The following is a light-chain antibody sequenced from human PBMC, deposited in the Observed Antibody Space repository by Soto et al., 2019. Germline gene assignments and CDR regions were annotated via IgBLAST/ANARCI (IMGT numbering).Light chain of an antibody. J-gene: IGKJ5*01. CDR3: QQYHTGPIT. Sequence: DFVMTQSPTSLTVSLGERATINCRSSQSVLSSSNNRNYLAWHQQKPGQPPKVLIYWASTRESGVPDRFGGSGSGTDFTLTINNLQAEDVAVYYCQQYHTGPITFGQGTRLEI. V-gene: IGKV4-1*01. CDR1: QSVLSSSNNRNY. CDR2: WAS.